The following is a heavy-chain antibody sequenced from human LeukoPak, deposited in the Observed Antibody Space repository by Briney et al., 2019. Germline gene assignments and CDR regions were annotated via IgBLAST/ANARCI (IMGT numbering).Heavy chain of an antibody. CDR3: ASGGRISAANCFDP. D-gene: IGHD6-13*01. J-gene: IGHJ5*02. CDR2: VYPSGRT. CDR1: GGSISTYY. V-gene: IGHV4-4*07. Sequence: SETLSLTCTVSGGSISTYYWSWIRQPAGKGLEWIGRVYPSGRTSYNPSLENRVTMSVDTSKKQFSLKLRSVTAADTAVYYCASGGRISAANCFDPWGQGTLVTVSS.